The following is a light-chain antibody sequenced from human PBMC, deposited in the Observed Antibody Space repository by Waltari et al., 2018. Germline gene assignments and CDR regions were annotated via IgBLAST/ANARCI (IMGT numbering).Light chain of an antibody. J-gene: IGKJ4*01. CDR1: QSGLSSFNNKNY. CDR3: QQYYTAPLT. CDR2: WAS. V-gene: IGKV4-1*01. Sequence: DIVMTQSPDSLAVSLGERATINCKSSQSGLSSFNNKNYLAWFQQKPGHPPKLIINWASARQAGVPDRFSGSGSETDFTRAISGLKGEDVAVYYCQQYYTAPLTFGGGTMVEIK.